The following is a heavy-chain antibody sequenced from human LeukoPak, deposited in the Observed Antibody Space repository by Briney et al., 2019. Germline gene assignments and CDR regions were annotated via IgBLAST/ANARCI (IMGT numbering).Heavy chain of an antibody. CDR1: GFTFSTYA. Sequence: GGSLRLSCAASGFTFSTYAMSWVRQAPGKGLECVSAISGRGGSTYYADSVKGRFTISRDNSRNTLYLQMNSLRAEDTAVYYCTTAPRIQLWFVPREDSHKNNWFDPWGQGTLVTVSS. CDR2: ISGRGGST. V-gene: IGHV3-23*01. D-gene: IGHD5-18*01. CDR3: TTAPRIQLWFVPREDSHKNNWFDP. J-gene: IGHJ5*02.